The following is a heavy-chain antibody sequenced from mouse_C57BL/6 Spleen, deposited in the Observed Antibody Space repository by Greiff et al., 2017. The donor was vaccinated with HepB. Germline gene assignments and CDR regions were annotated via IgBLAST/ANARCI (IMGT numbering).Heavy chain of an antibody. CDR3: TRPTVVATDWYFDV. V-gene: IGHV6-6*01. J-gene: IGHJ1*03. CDR1: GFTFSDAW. CDR2: IRNKANNHAT. D-gene: IGHD1-1*01. Sequence: VQLKESGGGLVQPGGSMKLSCAASGFTFSDAWMDWVRQSPEKGLEWVAEIRNKANNHATYYAESVKGRFTISRDDSKSSVYLQMNSLRAEDTGIYYCTRPTVVATDWYFDVWGTGTTVTVSS.